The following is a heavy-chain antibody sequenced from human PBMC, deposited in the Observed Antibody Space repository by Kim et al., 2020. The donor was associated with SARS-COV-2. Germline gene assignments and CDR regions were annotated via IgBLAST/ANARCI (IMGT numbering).Heavy chain of an antibody. J-gene: IGHJ5*02. Sequence: SETLSLTCTVSGGSISSSSYYWGWIRQPPGKGLEWIGSIYYSGSTYYNPSLKSRVTISVDTSKNQFSLKLSSVTAADTAVYYCARLAPLLRPRITIFGVVIIDGGWFDPWGQGTLVTVSS. V-gene: IGHV4-39*01. CDR1: GGSISSSSYY. CDR3: ARLAPLLRPRITIFGVVIIDGGWFDP. D-gene: IGHD3-3*01. CDR2: IYYSGST.